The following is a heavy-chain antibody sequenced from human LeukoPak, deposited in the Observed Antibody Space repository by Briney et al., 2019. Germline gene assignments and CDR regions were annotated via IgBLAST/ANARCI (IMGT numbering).Heavy chain of an antibody. J-gene: IGHJ5*02. V-gene: IGHV5-51*01. Sequence: GESLKISCKGSGYSFTSYWIGWVRQMPGKGLEWMGIIYPGDSDTRYSPPFQGQVTISADKSISTAYLQWSSLKASDTAMYYCARGGYCSSTSCYSPWFDPWGQGTLVTVSS. CDR1: GYSFTSYW. D-gene: IGHD2-2*01. CDR2: IYPGDSDT. CDR3: ARGGYCSSTSCYSPWFDP.